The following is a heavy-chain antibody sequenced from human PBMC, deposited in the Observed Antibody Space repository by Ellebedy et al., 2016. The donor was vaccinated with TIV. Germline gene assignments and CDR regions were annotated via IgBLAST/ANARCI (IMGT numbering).Heavy chain of an antibody. CDR1: GGSISSGSYY. D-gene: IGHD3-10*01. J-gene: IGHJ4*02. Sequence: SETLSLXCAVSGGSISSGSYYWSWIRQPPGKGLEWIGYIYYSGSTNYNPSLKSRVTISVDTSKNQFSLKLSSVTAADTAVYYCARASRIYYFDYWGQGTLVTVSS. V-gene: IGHV4-61*01. CDR3: ARASRIYYFDY. CDR2: IYYSGST.